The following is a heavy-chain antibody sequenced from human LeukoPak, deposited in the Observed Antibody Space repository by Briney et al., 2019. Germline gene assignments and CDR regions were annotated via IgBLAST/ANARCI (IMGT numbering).Heavy chain of an antibody. CDR1: GFTFSSYG. Sequence: GGSLRLSCAASGFTFSSYGTHWVRQAPGKGLEWVAVISYDGSNKYYADSVKGRFTISRDNSKNTLYLQMNSLRAEDTAVYYYASEDYSSSWYGSYYYGMDVWGKGTTVTVSS. V-gene: IGHV3-30*03. D-gene: IGHD6-13*01. CDR2: ISYDGSNK. J-gene: IGHJ6*04. CDR3: ASEDYSSSWYGSYYYGMDV.